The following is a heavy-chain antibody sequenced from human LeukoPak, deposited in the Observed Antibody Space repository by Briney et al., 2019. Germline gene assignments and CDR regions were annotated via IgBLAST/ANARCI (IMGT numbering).Heavy chain of an antibody. V-gene: IGHV4-39*01. J-gene: IGHJ5*02. Sequence: SETLSLTCTVSGGSISSSSYYWGWIRQPPGEGLEWIGSIYYSGSTYYNPSLKSRVTISVDTSKNQFSLKLSSVTAADTAVYYCARSCTMSSSWYVGWFDPWGQGTLVTVSS. D-gene: IGHD6-13*01. CDR1: GGSISSSSYY. CDR3: ARSCTMSSSWYVGWFDP. CDR2: IYYSGST.